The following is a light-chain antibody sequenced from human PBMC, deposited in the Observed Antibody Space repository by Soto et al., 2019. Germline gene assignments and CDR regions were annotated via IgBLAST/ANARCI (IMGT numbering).Light chain of an antibody. V-gene: IGLV2-14*01. CDR1: SSDVGAYNY. CDR3: TSFTSSSTWV. Sequence: QSVLTQPASVSGSPGQSITISCTGTSSDVGAYNYVSWYQHHPGKVPKLLIYEVTNRPSGVSDRFSGSKSGYTASLTISELQAEDEADYYCTSFTSSSTWVFGGGTKVTV. J-gene: IGLJ3*02. CDR2: EVT.